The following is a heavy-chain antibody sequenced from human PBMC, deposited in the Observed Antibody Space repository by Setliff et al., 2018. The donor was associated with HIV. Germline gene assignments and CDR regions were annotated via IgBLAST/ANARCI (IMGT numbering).Heavy chain of an antibody. D-gene: IGHD3-22*01. CDR2: IYYSGST. V-gene: IGHV4-59*08. CDR1: GGSISRYY. CDR3: ARHGPDYYDSSGYYYYYYYMDV. J-gene: IGHJ6*03. Sequence: SETLSLTCTVSGGSISRYYWSWIRQPPGKGLEWIGNIYYSGSTNYNPSLKSRVTISVDTSKNQFSLKLSSVTAADTAVYYCARHGPDYYDSSGYYYYYYYMDVWGKGTTGTVS.